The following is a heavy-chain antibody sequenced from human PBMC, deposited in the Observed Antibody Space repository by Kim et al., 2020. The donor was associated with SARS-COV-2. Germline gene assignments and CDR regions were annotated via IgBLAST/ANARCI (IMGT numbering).Heavy chain of an antibody. Sequence: GGSLRLSCAGSGFTFSWVRQAPGKGLEWVSSIGGTGGSTYYADSVKGRFTISRDNSKNTLYLQMNSLGVEDTAVYYCTSGPSGNFRQPLNWGQGTLVTVSS. CDR1: GFTFS. V-gene: IGHV3-23*01. CDR2: IGGTGGST. CDR3: TSGPSGNFRQPLN. D-gene: IGHD1-26*01. J-gene: IGHJ4*02.